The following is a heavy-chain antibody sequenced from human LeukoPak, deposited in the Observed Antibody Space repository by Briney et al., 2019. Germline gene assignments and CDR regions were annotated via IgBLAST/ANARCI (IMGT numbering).Heavy chain of an antibody. J-gene: IGHJ6*02. CDR2: IRYDGSYK. CDR3: AKDHGDYYSYYYGLDV. V-gene: IGHV3-30*02. CDR1: GFTLSSYG. D-gene: IGHD2-21*02. Sequence: GGSLRLSCAASGFTLSSYGLHWVRQAPGKGLEWMTFIRYDGSYKYYADSVKGRFTISRDNSKNTLYLQMNSLRAEDTGVYVCAKDHGDYYSYYYGLDVWGQGTTVTVSS.